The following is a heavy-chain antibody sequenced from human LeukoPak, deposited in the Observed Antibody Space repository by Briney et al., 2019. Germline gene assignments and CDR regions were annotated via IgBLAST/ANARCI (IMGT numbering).Heavy chain of an antibody. CDR3: ARERNPIMIFGRGGWFDP. D-gene: IGHD3/OR15-3a*01. J-gene: IGHJ5*02. V-gene: IGHV1-2*02. CDR1: GYTFTGYY. CDR2: INPNSGGT. Sequence: ASVKVSCKASGYTFTGYYMHWVRQAPGQGLEWMGWINPNSGGTNYAQKFQGRVTMTRDTSISTAYMELSRLRSDDTAVYYCARERNPIMIFGRGGWFDPWGQGTLVTVSS.